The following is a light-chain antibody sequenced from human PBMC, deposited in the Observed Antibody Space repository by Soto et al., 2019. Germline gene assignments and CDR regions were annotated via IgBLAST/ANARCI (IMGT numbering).Light chain of an antibody. Sequence: QSALTQPASVSGSPGQSITISCTGTSRDVGGYNYVSWYQQHPGKAPKLMIYDVSNRPSGVSNRFSGSKSGKTASLTISGLQAEDEADYYCSSYTSSSTSVVFGGGTKVTVL. CDR1: SRDVGGYNY. CDR2: DVS. V-gene: IGLV2-14*01. CDR3: SSYTSSSTSVV. J-gene: IGLJ2*01.